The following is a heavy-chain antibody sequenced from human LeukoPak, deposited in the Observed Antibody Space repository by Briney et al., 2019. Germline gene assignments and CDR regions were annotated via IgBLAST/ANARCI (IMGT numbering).Heavy chain of an antibody. CDR1: GITFKSYS. CDR3: AKPPWGTAMERGY. J-gene: IGHJ4*02. Sequence: GSPRLPWSGSGITFKSYSLRWGRQASGKGPELVPAISGSGGSTYYADSVKGRFTISRDNSKNTLYLQMNSLRAEDTAVYYCAKPPWGTAMERGYWGQGTLVTVSS. V-gene: IGHV3-23*01. D-gene: IGHD5-18*01. CDR2: ISGSGGST.